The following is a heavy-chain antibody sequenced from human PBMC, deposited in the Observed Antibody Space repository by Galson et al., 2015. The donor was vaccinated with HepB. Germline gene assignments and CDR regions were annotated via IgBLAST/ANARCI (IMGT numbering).Heavy chain of an antibody. V-gene: IGHV3-15*01. CDR1: GFTFSNAW. Sequence: LRLSCAASGFTFSNAWMSWVRQAPGKGLEWVGRIKSKTDGGTTDYAAPVKGRFTISRDDSKNTLYLQMNSLKTEDTAVYCCTTDPEVAIVGGNYWGQGTLVTVSS. D-gene: IGHD1-26*01. CDR2: IKSKTDGGTT. CDR3: TTDPEVAIVGGNY. J-gene: IGHJ4*02.